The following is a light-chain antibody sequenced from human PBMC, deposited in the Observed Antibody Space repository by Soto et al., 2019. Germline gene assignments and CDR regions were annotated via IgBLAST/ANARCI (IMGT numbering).Light chain of an antibody. CDR2: AAS. Sequence: DIQMTQSPSSLSASVGDRVTITCRASQSIGGYLTWYQQKPGKAPKLLIYAASSLQSGVPSRFSGSGSGTDFTLTISSLQPEDFATYYCQQSYSTPQITFGQGTRLEIK. CDR3: QQSYSTPQIT. J-gene: IGKJ5*01. CDR1: QSIGGY. V-gene: IGKV1-39*01.